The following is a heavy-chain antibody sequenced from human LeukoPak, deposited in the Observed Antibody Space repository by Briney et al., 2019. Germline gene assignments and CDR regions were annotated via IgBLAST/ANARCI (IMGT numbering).Heavy chain of an antibody. V-gene: IGHV3-64D*09. CDR1: AFTFSTYA. CDR3: VILDPGQPDI. CDR2: ISDNGDNT. J-gene: IGHJ3*02. D-gene: IGHD1-1*01. Sequence: GCSLRLSSPASAFTFSTYAAHCVRHAPGKGLEYVSAISDNGDNTYYADSVKGRFTISRDNSQNTLYLQMSGLRAEDTAVYYCVILDPGQPDIWGQGTVVIVSP.